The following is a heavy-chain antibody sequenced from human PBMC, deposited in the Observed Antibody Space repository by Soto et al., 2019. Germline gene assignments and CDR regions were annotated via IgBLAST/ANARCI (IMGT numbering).Heavy chain of an antibody. D-gene: IGHD4-17*01. CDR2: IYSGGST. V-gene: IGHV3-66*01. J-gene: IGHJ5*02. Sequence: GGSLRLSCAASGFTVSSNYMSWVRQAPGKGLEWVSVIYSGGSTYYADSVKGRFTISRDNSKNTLYLQMNSLRAEDTAVYYCARVWTTVTNWFDPWGQGTLVTVSS. CDR1: GFTVSSNY. CDR3: ARVWTTVTNWFDP.